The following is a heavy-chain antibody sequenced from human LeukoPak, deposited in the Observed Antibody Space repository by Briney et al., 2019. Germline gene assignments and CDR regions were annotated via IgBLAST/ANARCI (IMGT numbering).Heavy chain of an antibody. D-gene: IGHD6-19*01. Sequence: ASVKVSCKASGYTFTSYAMNWVRQAPGQGLEWMGWINTNTGNPTYAQGFTGRFVFSLDTSVSTAYLQISSLKAEDTAVYYCARDIDSSGYPWSAFDIWGQGTMVTVSS. CDR3: ARDIDSSGYPWSAFDI. CDR2: INTNTGNP. V-gene: IGHV7-4-1*02. J-gene: IGHJ3*02. CDR1: GYTFTSYA.